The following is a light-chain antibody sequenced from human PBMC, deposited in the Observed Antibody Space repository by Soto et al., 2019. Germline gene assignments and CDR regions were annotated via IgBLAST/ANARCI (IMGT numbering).Light chain of an antibody. V-gene: IGLV2-14*01. CDR1: SRDVGGYNS. CDR2: DVS. CDR3: SSYTTGGSYV. J-gene: IGLJ1*01. Sequence: QSVLTQPASVSGSPGLSIAISCTGTSRDVGGYNSVSWYQQQPGKVPKLIIYDVSSRPSGVSNRFSGSKSGNTASLTISGLKAEDEGDYYCSSYTTGGSYVFGTGTKVTVL.